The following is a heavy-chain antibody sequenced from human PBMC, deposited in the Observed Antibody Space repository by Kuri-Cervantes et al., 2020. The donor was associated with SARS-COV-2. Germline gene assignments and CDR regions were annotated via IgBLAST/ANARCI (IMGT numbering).Heavy chain of an antibody. CDR1: GFTFDDYG. CDR2: ISSSSSYI. J-gene: IGHJ6*03. D-gene: IGHD2-15*01. V-gene: IGHV3-21*04. CDR3: AKFSGAIRAYYFMNV. Sequence: GGSLRLSCAASGFTFDDYGMSWVRQAPGKGLEWVSSISSSSSYIYYADSVKGRFTISRDNAKNSLYLQMNSLRTEDTAVYYCAKFSGAIRAYYFMNVWGKGTTVTVSS.